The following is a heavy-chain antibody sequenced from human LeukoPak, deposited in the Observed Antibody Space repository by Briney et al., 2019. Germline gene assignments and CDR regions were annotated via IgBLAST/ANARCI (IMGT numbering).Heavy chain of an antibody. CDR1: GGSISSYY. CDR2: IYYSGST. CDR3: ARLYSSGWYPIPYNWFDP. Sequence: SETPSLTCTVSGGSISSYYWSWIRQPPGKGLEWIGYIYYSGSTNYNPSLKSRVTISVDTSKNQFSLKPSSVTAADTAVYYCARLYSSGWYPIPYNWFDPWGQGTLVTVSS. J-gene: IGHJ5*02. V-gene: IGHV4-59*01. D-gene: IGHD6-19*01.